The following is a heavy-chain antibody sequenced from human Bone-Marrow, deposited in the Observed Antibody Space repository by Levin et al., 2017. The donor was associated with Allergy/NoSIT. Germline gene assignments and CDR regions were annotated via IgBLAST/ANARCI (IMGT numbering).Heavy chain of an antibody. Sequence: GGSLRLSCAASGFSFSAYSMNWVRQVPGKGLEWISYISSTTTYYSDSVKGRFTISRDNAKNSLYLQLNSLRPDDTAVYYCARLAVAGTGTFDFWGQGTMVIVSS. D-gene: IGHD6-19*01. V-gene: IGHV3-48*01. CDR2: ISSTTT. CDR3: ARLAVAGTGTFDF. J-gene: IGHJ3*01. CDR1: GFSFSAYS.